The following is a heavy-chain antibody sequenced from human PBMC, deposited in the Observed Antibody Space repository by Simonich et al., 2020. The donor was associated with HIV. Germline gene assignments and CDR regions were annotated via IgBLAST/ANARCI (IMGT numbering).Heavy chain of an antibody. V-gene: IGHV1-18*01. D-gene: IGHD3-10*01. CDR1: GYTFTSYG. J-gene: IGHJ5*02. CDR3: ARDTGTLYRSDSRSVSNWFDP. Sequence: QVQLVQSGAEVKKPGASVKVSCKASGYTFTSYGISWVRQAPGQGLEWMGWLSAYNGNTNYAQKRQGRVTMNTDTSTSTAYMELRSLRSDDTAVYYCARDTGTLYRSDSRSVSNWFDPWGQGTLVTVSS. CDR2: LSAYNGNT.